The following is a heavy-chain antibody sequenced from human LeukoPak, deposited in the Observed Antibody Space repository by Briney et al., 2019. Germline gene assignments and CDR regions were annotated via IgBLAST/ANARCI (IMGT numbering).Heavy chain of an antibody. V-gene: IGHV4-59*01. CDR1: GGSISSYY. Sequence: PSETLSLTCTVSGGSISSYYWSWIRQPPGKGLEWIGYIYYSGSTNYNPSLKSRVTISVDTSKNQFSLKLSSVTAADTAVYYCARGYGTNFGVVISNWFDPWGQGTLVTVSS. CDR2: IYYSGST. D-gene: IGHD3-3*01. CDR3: ARGYGTNFGVVISNWFDP. J-gene: IGHJ5*02.